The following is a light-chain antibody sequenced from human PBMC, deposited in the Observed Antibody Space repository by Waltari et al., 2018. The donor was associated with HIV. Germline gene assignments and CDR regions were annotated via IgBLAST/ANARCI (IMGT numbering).Light chain of an antibody. CDR2: LTS. CDR1: QSLLNSNTYTY. Sequence: IVMTQSPLSLPVTPGEPASISCRSSQSLLNSNTYTYLDWYMQKPGQSPHLLIYLTSNRASGGPDRFSGSGSGTDFTLKISRVEAEDVGVYYCMQALQTPYTFGQGTKLEIK. J-gene: IGKJ2*01. CDR3: MQALQTPYT. V-gene: IGKV2-28*01.